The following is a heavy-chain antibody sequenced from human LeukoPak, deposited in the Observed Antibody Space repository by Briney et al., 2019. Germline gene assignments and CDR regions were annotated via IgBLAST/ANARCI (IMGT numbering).Heavy chain of an antibody. CDR3: ARDVPFGY. CDR2: ISYDGSNK. Sequence: GGSLRLSCAASGFTFSSYGVHWVRQAPGKGLEWVAVISYDGSNKYYADSVKGRFTISRDNSKNTLYLQMSSLRAEDTAVYYCARDVPFGYWGQGTLVTVSS. CDR1: GFTFSSYG. J-gene: IGHJ4*02. D-gene: IGHD6-6*01. V-gene: IGHV3-30*03.